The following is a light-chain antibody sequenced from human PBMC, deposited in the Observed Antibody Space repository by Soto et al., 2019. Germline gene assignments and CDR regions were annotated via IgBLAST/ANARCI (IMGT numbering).Light chain of an antibody. V-gene: IGKV1D-13*01. J-gene: IGKJ1*01. CDR2: GAS. CDR1: QGISSA. CDR3: QQFNNFPWT. Sequence: AVQLTQSPSSLSASIGDRVTLTCRTSQGISSALAWFQQKPGKSPKLLIYGASTLEGGVPSRFSGRGSGTDFTLTISSLQPDDFANYYCQQFNNFPWTFGPRTKVDI.